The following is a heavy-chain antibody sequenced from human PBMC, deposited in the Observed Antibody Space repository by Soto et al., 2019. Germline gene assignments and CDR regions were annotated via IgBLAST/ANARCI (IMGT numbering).Heavy chain of an antibody. Sequence: QVQLQESGPGLVKPSQTLSLTCTVSGGSISSGGYYWSWIRQHPGKGLEWIGYIYYSGSTYYNPSLKSRVTISVDTSKNQFSLKLSSVTAADTAVYYCARGGIAAAGGGVDYWGQGTLVTVSS. CDR2: IYYSGST. D-gene: IGHD6-13*01. V-gene: IGHV4-31*03. CDR1: GGSISSGGYY. CDR3: ARGGIAAAGGGVDY. J-gene: IGHJ4*02.